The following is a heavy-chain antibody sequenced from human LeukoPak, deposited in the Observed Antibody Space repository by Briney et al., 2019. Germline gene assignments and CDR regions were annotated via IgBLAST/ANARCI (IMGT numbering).Heavy chain of an antibody. V-gene: IGHV3-7*01. CDR2: IKQDGSEK. J-gene: IGHJ4*02. Sequence: PGGSLRLSCAASGFTFSSYWMSWVRQAPGKGLEWVANIKQDGSEKYYVDSVKGRFTISRDNAKNSLYLQMSSLRAEDTAVYYCARDHPDYYDSSGYDHWGQGTLVTVSS. CDR1: GFTFSSYW. CDR3: ARDHPDYYDSSGYDH. D-gene: IGHD3-22*01.